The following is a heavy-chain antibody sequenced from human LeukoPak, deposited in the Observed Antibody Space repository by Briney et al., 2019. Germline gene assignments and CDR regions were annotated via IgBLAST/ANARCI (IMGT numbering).Heavy chain of an antibody. V-gene: IGHV1-2*02. CDR1: GYTFTGYY. CDR2: INPNSGGT. Sequence: ASVKVSCKASGYTFTGYYMHWVRQAPGQGLEWMGWINPNSGGTNYAQKFQGRVTMTRDTSISTAYMELSRLRSDDTAVYYCARDRSGYCTNGVCSSHPYYYHYYMDVWGKGTTVTVSS. CDR3: ARDRSGYCTNGVCSSHPYYYHYYMDV. D-gene: IGHD2-8*01. J-gene: IGHJ6*03.